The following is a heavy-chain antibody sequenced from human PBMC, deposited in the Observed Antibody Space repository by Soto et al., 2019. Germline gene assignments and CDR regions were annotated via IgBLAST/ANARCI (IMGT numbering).Heavy chain of an antibody. CDR3: AAGRSNSGWYEEHF. D-gene: IGHD6-19*01. CDR2: SSYLGST. CDR1: THSTRRGTYY. J-gene: IGHJ4*03. Sequence: SSETLSLTSTVSTHSTRRGTYYRPSIRQPLGRGLVRIRSSSYLGSTDYNPSINSRTTNSTRAPTNLFSLKLTSMTAADTAVYYCAAGRSNSGWYEEHFWGQGTLVTVSS. V-gene: IGHV4-39*01.